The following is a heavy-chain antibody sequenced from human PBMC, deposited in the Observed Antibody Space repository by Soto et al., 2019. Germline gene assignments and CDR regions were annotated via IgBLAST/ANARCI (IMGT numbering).Heavy chain of an antibody. CDR3: ARGIPRGLETLPWFDP. CDR2: ISHSGTT. CDR1: GYTMYSGYY. D-gene: IGHD1-1*01. J-gene: IGHJ5*02. Sequence: SETLSLTCSVSGYTMYSGYYWGWIRQPPGKGLEWLATISHSGTTFYNPSLKSRVTISVDTSKNQFSLKLSSVTAADTAVYYCARGIPRGLETLPWFDPWGQGTLVSVSS. V-gene: IGHV4-38-2*02.